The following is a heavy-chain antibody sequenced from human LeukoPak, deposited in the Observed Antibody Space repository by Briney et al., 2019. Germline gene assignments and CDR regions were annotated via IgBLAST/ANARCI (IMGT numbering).Heavy chain of an antibody. V-gene: IGHV3-23*01. CDR3: AKFRFRRSTPDAFDI. Sequence: GGSLRLSCAGSGFTFSSYAMSWVRQAPGKGLEWVSAISGSGGSTYYADSVKGRFTISRDNSKNTLYLQMNSLRAEDTAVYYCAKFRFRRSTPDAFDIWGQGTMVTVSS. D-gene: IGHD3-10*01. CDR2: ISGSGGST. J-gene: IGHJ3*02. CDR1: GFTFSSYA.